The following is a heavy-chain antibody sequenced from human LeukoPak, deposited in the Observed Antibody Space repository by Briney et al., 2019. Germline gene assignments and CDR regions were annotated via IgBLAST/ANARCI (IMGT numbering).Heavy chain of an antibody. CDR3: ARLGPDSSSYEYFDY. J-gene: IGHJ4*02. Sequence: GESLKISCKGSGYSFTNYWIGWVRQMPGEGLEWMGMIYPGDSDTRYSPSFQGQVTISADKSISTAYLRWGSLRASDTAIFYCARLGPDSSSYEYFDYWGQGSQVTVSS. CDR1: GYSFTNYW. D-gene: IGHD6-13*01. CDR2: IYPGDSDT. V-gene: IGHV5-51*01.